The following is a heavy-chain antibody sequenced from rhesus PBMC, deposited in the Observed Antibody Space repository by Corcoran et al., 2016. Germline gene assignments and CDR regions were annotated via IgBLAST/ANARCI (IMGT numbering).Heavy chain of an antibody. D-gene: IGHD2-15*01. Sequence: QVQLQESGPGLVKPSETLSLTCAVSGGSFSSYWWSWIRQPPGKGLEGIGESNGNSGSTNYNPSRTSRVTISKDASKNQFSLKLSSVTAADTAVYYCAYIVVVLTAHNRFDVWGPGVLVTVSS. CDR1: GGSFSSYW. V-gene: IGHV4-80*01. J-gene: IGHJ5-1*01. CDR2: SNGNSGST. CDR3: AYIVVVLTAHNRFDV.